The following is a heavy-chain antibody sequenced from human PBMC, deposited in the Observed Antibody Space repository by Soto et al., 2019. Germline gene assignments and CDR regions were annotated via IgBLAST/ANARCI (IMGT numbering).Heavy chain of an antibody. J-gene: IGHJ4*02. CDR1: WFTFYKYS. Sequence: GGSPRLSCAAPWFTFYKYSINWVPQAPGKGLEWVATISATGGSTYYADSVKGRFTISRDNSKNTLYLQMNGLRVEDTAVYYCANDRLAGNFDYWGQGTPVTVFS. CDR3: ANDRLAGNFDY. V-gene: IGHV3-23*01. CDR2: ISATGGST.